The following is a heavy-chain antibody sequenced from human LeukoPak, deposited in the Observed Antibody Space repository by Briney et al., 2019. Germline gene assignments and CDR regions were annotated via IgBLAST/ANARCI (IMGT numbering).Heavy chain of an antibody. CDR2: IYYSGST. D-gene: IGHD3-22*01. J-gene: IGHJ5*02. CDR1: GGSISSSSYY. Sequence: PSETLSLTCTVSGGSISSSSYYWGWIRQPPGKGLEWIGSIYYSGSTYYNPSLKSRVTISVDTSKNQFSLKLSSVTAADTGVYYCARAPYYYESSGYSWGQGTLVTVSS. V-gene: IGHV4-39*07. CDR3: ARAPYYYESSGYS.